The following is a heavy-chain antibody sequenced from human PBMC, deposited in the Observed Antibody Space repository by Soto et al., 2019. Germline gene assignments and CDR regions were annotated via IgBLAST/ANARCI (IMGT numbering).Heavy chain of an antibody. Sequence: QVQLQESGPGLVKPSETLSLTCTVSGGSVSSGSYYWSWIRQPPGKGLEWIGYIYYSGSTNYNPSLKSRVTISVDTSKNQFSLKLSSVTAADTAVYYCAREGCSGGSCYPGQTFDYWGQGTLVTVSS. CDR1: GGSVSSGSYY. D-gene: IGHD2-15*01. CDR3: AREGCSGGSCYPGQTFDY. J-gene: IGHJ4*02. CDR2: IYYSGST. V-gene: IGHV4-61*01.